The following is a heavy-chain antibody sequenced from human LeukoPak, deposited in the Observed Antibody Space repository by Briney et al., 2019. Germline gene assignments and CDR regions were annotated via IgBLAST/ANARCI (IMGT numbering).Heavy chain of an antibody. CDR3: ARQTGSGLFILP. J-gene: IGHJ4*02. CDR1: GGSISRGSYY. Sequence: PSETLSLTCTVSGGSISRGSYYWGWIRQPPGKGLEWIGSIYYSGNTYYNASLKSQVSISIDTSKNQFSLRLTSVTAADTAVYYCARQTGSGLFILPGGQGTLVTVSS. V-gene: IGHV4-39*01. CDR2: IYYSGNT. D-gene: IGHD3/OR15-3a*01.